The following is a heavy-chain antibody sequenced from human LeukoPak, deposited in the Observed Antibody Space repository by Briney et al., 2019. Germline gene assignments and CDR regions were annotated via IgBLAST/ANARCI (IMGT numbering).Heavy chain of an antibody. CDR2: IYHSGST. CDR3: ARRYSSSSPLDY. CDR1: GYSISSGYY. J-gene: IGHJ4*02. V-gene: IGHV4-38-2*02. D-gene: IGHD6-6*01. Sequence: SETLSLTCTVSGYSISSGYYWGWIRQPPGKGLEWIGSIYHSGSTYYNPSLKSRVTISVDTSKNRFSLKLSSVTAADTAVYYCARRYSSSSPLDYWGQGTLVTVSS.